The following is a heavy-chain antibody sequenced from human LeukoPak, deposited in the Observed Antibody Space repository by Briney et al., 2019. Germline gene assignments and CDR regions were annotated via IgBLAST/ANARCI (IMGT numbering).Heavy chain of an antibody. CDR1: GYTFTGYY. J-gene: IGHJ4*02. Sequence: ASVKVSCKASGYTFTGYYMHWVRQAPGQGLGWMGWINPNSGGTNYAQKFQGRVTMTRDTSISTAYMELSRLRSDDTAVYYCAKEGDCSGGTCFDHWGQGTLVTVSS. CDR3: AKEGDCSGGTCFDH. V-gene: IGHV1-2*02. D-gene: IGHD2-15*01. CDR2: INPNSGGT.